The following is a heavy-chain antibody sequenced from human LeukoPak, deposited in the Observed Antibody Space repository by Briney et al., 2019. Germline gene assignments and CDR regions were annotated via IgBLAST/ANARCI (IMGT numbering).Heavy chain of an antibody. V-gene: IGHV3-23*01. Sequence: GGSLRLSCAASGFTFSSYAMNWVRQTPGKGLEWVSAISGRGGRTYYADSVKGRFTISRDNSKNTLYLQMNSLRAEDTAVYYCAKDPKYCSGGSCYSYYYYYMDVWGKGTTVTVSS. J-gene: IGHJ6*03. CDR1: GFTFSSYA. D-gene: IGHD2-15*01. CDR2: ISGRGGRT. CDR3: AKDPKYCSGGSCYSYYYYYMDV.